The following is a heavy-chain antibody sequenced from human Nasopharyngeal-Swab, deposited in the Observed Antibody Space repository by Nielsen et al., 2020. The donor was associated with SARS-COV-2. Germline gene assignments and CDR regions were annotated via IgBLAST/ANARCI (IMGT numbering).Heavy chain of an antibody. CDR3: TTDFYFDY. V-gene: IGHV3-73*01. Sequence: GESLKISCAASGFIFSASAIHWVRQASGKGLEWVGRIGDKDHNYATTYGASVQGRFTISRDDSKSTAFLQMDSLKTEDTALYYCTTDFYFDYWGQGTLATVSS. CDR2: IGDKDHNYAT. CDR1: GFIFSASA. J-gene: IGHJ4*02.